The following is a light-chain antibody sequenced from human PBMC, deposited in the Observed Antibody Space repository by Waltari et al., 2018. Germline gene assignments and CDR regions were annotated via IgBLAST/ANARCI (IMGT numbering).Light chain of an antibody. CDR1: QSVNSS. CDR3: EQYNYWSPLT. J-gene: IGKJ4*01. CDR2: GAS. V-gene: IGKV3-15*01. Sequence: EILMTQSPATLSVSPWESTTLSCKASQSVNSSLAGYQQKPGQAPSLLISGASTRATGIPARFSGTGYGREFTLPINSLRSEDFATYYCEQYNYWSPLTFGGGTKVEI.